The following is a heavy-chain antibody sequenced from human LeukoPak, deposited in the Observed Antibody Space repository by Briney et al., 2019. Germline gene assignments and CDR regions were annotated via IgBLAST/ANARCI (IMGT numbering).Heavy chain of an antibody. V-gene: IGHV3-66*02. CDR1: GFSVSRNY. CDR3: TRDVIRGTNLGY. Sequence: GGSLRLSCAASGFSVSRNYMTWVRQAPGKGREGVSVIYSGGRTDYAESVKGRFTISRDSSKNTLYLQMNSLRAEDTAVYYCTRDVIRGTNLGYWGQGTLVTVSS. J-gene: IGHJ4*02. CDR2: IYSGGRT. D-gene: IGHD3-10*01.